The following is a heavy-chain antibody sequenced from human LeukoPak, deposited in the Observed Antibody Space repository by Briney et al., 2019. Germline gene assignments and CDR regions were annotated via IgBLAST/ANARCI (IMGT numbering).Heavy chain of an antibody. J-gene: IGHJ4*02. CDR3: ARYYYDSSRGAY. CDR1: GFTFSTYW. V-gene: IGHV3-74*01. CDR2: IKSDGSST. D-gene: IGHD3-22*01. Sequence: GGSLRLSCAASGFTFSTYWMHWVRQAPGKGLVWVSRIKSDGSSTSYADSVKGRFTISRDNARNTLFLQMNSLRAEDTAVYYCARYYYDSSRGAYWGQGTLVTVSS.